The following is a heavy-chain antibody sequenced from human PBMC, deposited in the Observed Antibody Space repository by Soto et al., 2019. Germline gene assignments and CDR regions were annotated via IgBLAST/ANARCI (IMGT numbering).Heavy chain of an antibody. Sequence: GGSLRLSCAASGFTFSSYSMNWVRQAPGKGLEWVSYISSSSSTIYYADSVKGRFTISRDNAKNSLYLQMNSLRDEDTAVYYCARDKDTAMRHYGMDVWGQGTTVTVSS. CDR2: ISSSSSTI. V-gene: IGHV3-48*02. D-gene: IGHD5-18*01. J-gene: IGHJ6*02. CDR3: ARDKDTAMRHYGMDV. CDR1: GFTFSSYS.